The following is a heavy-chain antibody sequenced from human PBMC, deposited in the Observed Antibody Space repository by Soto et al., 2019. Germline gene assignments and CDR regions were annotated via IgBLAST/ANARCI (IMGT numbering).Heavy chain of an antibody. V-gene: IGHV3-21*04. CDR2: ISSSSSYI. J-gene: IGHJ4*02. CDR1: GFTFSSYS. CDR3: AVSTADIVLLPSNIHFES. D-gene: IGHD2-8*02. Sequence: GGSLRRSCAASGFTFSSYSMNWVRQAPGKGLEWVSSISSSSSYIYYADSVKGRFTISRDNAQNSLYLQVNSLRPGDTDLYYCAVSTADIVLLPSNIHFESGAQGTLVHVSS.